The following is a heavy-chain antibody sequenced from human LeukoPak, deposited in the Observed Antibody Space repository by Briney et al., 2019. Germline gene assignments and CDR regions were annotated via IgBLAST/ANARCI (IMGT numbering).Heavy chain of an antibody. CDR1: GFTFSDYY. J-gene: IGHJ5*02. V-gene: IGHV4-34*01. CDR3: ARLKSRTPS. D-gene: IGHD2-2*01. CDR2: INHSGST. Sequence: PGGSLRLSCAASGFTFSDYYMSWIRQPPGKGLEWIGEINHSGSTNYNPSLKSRVTISVDTSKNQFSLKLSSVTAADTAVYCCARLKSRTPSWGQGTLVTVSS.